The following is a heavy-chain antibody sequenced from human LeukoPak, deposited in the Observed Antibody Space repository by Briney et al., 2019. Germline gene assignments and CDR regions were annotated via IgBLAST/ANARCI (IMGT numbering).Heavy chain of an antibody. Sequence: PGGSLRLSCAASGFTFSSYAMSWVRQAPGKGLEWVSYISSSSSTIYYADSVKGRFTISRDNAKNSLYLQMNSLRAEDTAVYYCARDGKPYIAVDKAYYGMDVWGQGTTVTVSS. CDR1: GFTFSSYA. J-gene: IGHJ6*02. V-gene: IGHV3-48*04. CDR3: ARDGKPYIAVDKAYYGMDV. CDR2: ISSSSSTI. D-gene: IGHD6-19*01.